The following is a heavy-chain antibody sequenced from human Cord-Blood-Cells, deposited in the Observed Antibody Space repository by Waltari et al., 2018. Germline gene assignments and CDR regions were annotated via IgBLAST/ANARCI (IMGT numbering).Heavy chain of an antibody. CDR1: GGSISSYY. V-gene: IGHV4-59*01. J-gene: IGHJ6*03. Sequence: QVQLQESGPGLVKPSETLSLTCTVSGGSISSYYWSWIRQPPGKGLEWIGYIYYRESTNYTPPLKSRVTISVDTSKNQFSLKLSSVTAADTAVYYCARGKEGSSWYYYYYMDVWGKGTTVTVSS. CDR3: ARGKEGSSWYYYYYMDV. D-gene: IGHD6-13*01. CDR2: IYYREST.